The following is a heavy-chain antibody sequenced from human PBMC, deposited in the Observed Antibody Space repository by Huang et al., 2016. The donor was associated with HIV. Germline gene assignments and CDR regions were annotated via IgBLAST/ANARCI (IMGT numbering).Heavy chain of an antibody. Sequence: QLQLVESGGGVVQPGRSPRLSCAASGFPLSKVVRHWVRQATGNGRDRSAITPYDEPYKDEADYVKGRFTISRDNSKNMLYLQMNSRPAEDTAVYYCATSRYDGSTSYHNEYFQHWGQGTLVTVSP. J-gene: IGHJ1*01. CDR1: GFPLSKVV. V-gene: IGHV3-30*03. D-gene: IGHD3-22*01. CDR2: TPYDEPYK. CDR3: ATSRYDGSTSYHNEYFQH.